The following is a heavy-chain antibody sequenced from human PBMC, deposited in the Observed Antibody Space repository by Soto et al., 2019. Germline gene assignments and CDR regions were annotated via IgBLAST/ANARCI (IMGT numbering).Heavy chain of an antibody. CDR2: IIPIFGTA. CDR3: ARGRDGFYYYYYGMDV. J-gene: IGHJ6*02. CDR1: GGTFSSYA. D-gene: IGHD5-12*01. V-gene: IGHV1-69*13. Sequence: GASVKVSCKASGGTFSSYAISWVRQAPGQGLEWMGGIIPIFGTANYAQKFQGRVTITADESTSTAYMELSSLRSEDTAVYYCARGRDGFYYYYYGMDVWGQGTTVTVSS.